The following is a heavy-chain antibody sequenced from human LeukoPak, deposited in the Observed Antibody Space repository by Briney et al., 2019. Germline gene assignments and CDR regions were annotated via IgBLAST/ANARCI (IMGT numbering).Heavy chain of an antibody. Sequence: GGSLRLSCAASGFTFNNYCMSWVRQAPGKGLEWVGNINEDGSVKYYADSAKGRFTISRDNAKNSLYLQMNSLRAEDTAVYYCARDLGASQHLSWFGPWGQGTLVTVSS. J-gene: IGHJ5*02. CDR3: ARDLGASQHLSWFGP. V-gene: IGHV3-7*05. CDR2: INEDGSVK. CDR1: GFTFNNYC. D-gene: IGHD1-26*01.